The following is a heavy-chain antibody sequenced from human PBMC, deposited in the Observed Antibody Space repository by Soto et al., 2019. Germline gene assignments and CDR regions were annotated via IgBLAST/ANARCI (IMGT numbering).Heavy chain of an antibody. CDR2: INHSGST. Sequence: QVQLQQWGAGLLKPSETLSLTCAVYGGSFSGYYWSWIRQPPGKGLEWIGEINHSGSTNYNPSLKSRVTISVDPSKNQFSLKLSSVTAADTAVYYCAGDYVWGSYRYMGYWGQGTLVTVSS. CDR1: GGSFSGYY. V-gene: IGHV4-34*01. J-gene: IGHJ4*02. D-gene: IGHD3-16*02. CDR3: AGDYVWGSYRYMGY.